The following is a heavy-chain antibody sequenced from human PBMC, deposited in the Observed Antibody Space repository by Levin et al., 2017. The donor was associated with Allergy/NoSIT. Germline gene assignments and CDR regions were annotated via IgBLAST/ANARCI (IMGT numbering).Heavy chain of an antibody. CDR3: ARLLVAAGKDYHFFMDV. J-gene: IGHJ6*03. V-gene: IGHV5-51*01. CDR2: VYPADSDA. Sequence: GESLKISCETSGYTFASYWIAWVRQAPGKGLEYIGIVYPADSDAKYSPSFQGQVTISADKSISTAYLQWSSLKASDSAIYYCARLLVAAGKDYHFFMDVWGKGTTVTVSS. D-gene: IGHD6-13*01. CDR1: GYTFASYW.